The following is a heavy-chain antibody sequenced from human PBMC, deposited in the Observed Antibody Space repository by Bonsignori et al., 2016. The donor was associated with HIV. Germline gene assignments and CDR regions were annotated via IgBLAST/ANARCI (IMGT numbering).Heavy chain of an antibody. V-gene: IGHV4-59*01. CDR3: ARVGGYYSPEGN. CDR2: IYYTGTA. Sequence: SETLSLTCTVSGGSISNYYWSWIRQSPGKGLEWIGYIYYTGTAYYNPSLKSRVTISVDTSKNQFSLKLTSVTAADTAVYYCARVGGYYSPEGNWGQGTLVTVSS. J-gene: IGHJ4*02. D-gene: IGHD3-10*01. CDR1: GGSISNYY.